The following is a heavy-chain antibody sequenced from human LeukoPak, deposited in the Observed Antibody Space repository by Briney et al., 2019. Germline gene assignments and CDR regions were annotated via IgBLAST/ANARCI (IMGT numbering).Heavy chain of an antibody. CDR3: ARIEIAAHFIDY. J-gene: IGHJ4*02. D-gene: IGHD6-13*01. CDR1: GFTFSSYE. CDR2: ISSSGSSPI. Sequence: PGGSPRLSCAASGFTFSSYEMNWVRQAPGKGLEWVSYISSSGSSPIYYADSVKGRFTISRDNAKDSLYLQMNSLRAEDTAVYYCARIEIAAHFIDYWGQGTLVTVSS. V-gene: IGHV3-48*03.